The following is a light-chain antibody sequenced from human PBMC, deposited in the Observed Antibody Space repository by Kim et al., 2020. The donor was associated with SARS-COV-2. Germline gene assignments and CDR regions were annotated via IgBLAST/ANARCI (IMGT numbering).Light chain of an antibody. CDR3: QKNGRN. CDR1: QSVSNNY. V-gene: IGKV3-20*01. J-gene: IGKJ1*01. Sequence: EHVLTHSPGTLSLSPGERATLSCRASQSVSNNYLTWYQQKPGQPPRLLIHGASSRATGIPDRFTGSGSGTDFTLTISRLEPEDFAVYFCQKNGRNFGRWRKVDIK. CDR2: GAS.